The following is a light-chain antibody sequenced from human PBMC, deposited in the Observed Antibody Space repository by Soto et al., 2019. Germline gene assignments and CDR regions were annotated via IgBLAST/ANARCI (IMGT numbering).Light chain of an antibody. J-gene: IGKJ1*01. CDR3: QQYGSSPRT. Sequence: EIVLTQSPVTLSLSAGESATLSCTATQSVISSYLAWYQQTPGQTPRLLIYAASSRATGIPDRFSGSGSGTDFSLTISRLEAEDFAVYYCQQYGSSPRTFGQGTKVDI. CDR1: QSVISSY. V-gene: IGKV3-20*01. CDR2: AAS.